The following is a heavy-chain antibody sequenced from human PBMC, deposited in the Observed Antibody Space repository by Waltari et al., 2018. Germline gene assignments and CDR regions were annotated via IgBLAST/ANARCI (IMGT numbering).Heavy chain of an antibody. CDR2: INPNSGGT. Sequence: QVQLVQSGAEVKKPGASVKVSCKASGYTFTGYYMHWVRQAPGQGLEWMGWINPNSGGTNYAKKFQGRVTMTRDTSISTAYMELSRLRSDDTAVYYCARGVVVVPAAHYYYGMDVWGQGTTVTVSS. J-gene: IGHJ6*02. CDR3: ARGVVVVPAAHYYYGMDV. D-gene: IGHD2-2*01. CDR1: GYTFTGYY. V-gene: IGHV1-2*02.